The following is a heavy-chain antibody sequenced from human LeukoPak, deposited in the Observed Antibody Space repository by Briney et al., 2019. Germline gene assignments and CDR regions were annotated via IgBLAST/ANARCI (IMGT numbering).Heavy chain of an antibody. CDR3: ARSYRLSGGSWGEGY. D-gene: IGHD2-15*01. Sequence: GASVKVSCKASGGTFSSYAISWVRQAPGQGLEWLGWMNPNSGNTGYAQKFQGRVTMTRNTSISTAYMELSSLRSEDTAVYYCARSYRLSGGSWGEGYWGQGTLVTVSS. CDR2: MNPNSGNT. CDR1: GGTFSSYA. J-gene: IGHJ4*02. V-gene: IGHV1-8*02.